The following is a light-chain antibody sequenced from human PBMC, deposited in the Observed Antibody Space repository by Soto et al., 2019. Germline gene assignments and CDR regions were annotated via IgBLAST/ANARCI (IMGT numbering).Light chain of an antibody. CDR3: CSYAGSYTI. CDR2: EDS. CDR1: SRDVGNYDL. J-gene: IGLJ2*01. V-gene: IGLV2-23*01. Sequence: QSALTQPASVSGSPRQSITISCTGTSRDVGNYDLVSWFQHHPDKAPQLIIYEDSKRPSGISHRFSGSKSGNTASLTISGLQAEDEADYYCCSYAGSYTIFGGGTKLTVL.